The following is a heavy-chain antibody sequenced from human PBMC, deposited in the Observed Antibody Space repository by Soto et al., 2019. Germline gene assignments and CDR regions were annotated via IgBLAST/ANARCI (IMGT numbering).Heavy chain of an antibody. J-gene: IGHJ4*02. CDR2: ISYDGSNK. V-gene: IGHV3-30*03. D-gene: IGHD3-3*01. Sequence: QVNLVESGGGVVQPGRSLRLSCAASGFTFSNYGMHWVRQAPGKGLEWVAVISYDGSNKYYADSVKGRFTISRDNSKNTLYLQMNSLRAEDTAVYYCARDRTGYYDFWSGFWGWGQGTLVTVSS. CDR3: ARDRTGYYDFWSGFWG. CDR1: GFTFSNYG.